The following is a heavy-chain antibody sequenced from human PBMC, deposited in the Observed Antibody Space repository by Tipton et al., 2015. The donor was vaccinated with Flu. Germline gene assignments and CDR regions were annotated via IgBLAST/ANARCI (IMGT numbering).Heavy chain of an antibody. V-gene: IGHV4-39*01. CDR1: GDSMDGGSSY. CDR3: ARQVPRATFDH. CDR2: IYYSGGT. Sequence: LRLSCSVSGDSMDGGSSYWGWVRQSPGGGLEWIGTIYYSGGTFYNPSLANRVTISVDTSKSQFSLKIDSMTAADTAVYYCARQVPRATFDHWGQGTQVTVSS. J-gene: IGHJ4*02.